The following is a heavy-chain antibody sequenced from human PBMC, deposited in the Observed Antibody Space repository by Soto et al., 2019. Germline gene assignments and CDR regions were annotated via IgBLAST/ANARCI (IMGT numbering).Heavy chain of an antibody. CDR2: IYYSGST. CDR3: ACIFSGGYGYGFYYYGMDV. V-gene: IGHV4-39*01. CDR1: GGSISSSSYY. Sequence: ETLSLTCTVSGGSISSSSYYWGWIRQPPGKGLEWIGSIYYSGSTYYNPSLKSRVTISVDTSKNQFSLKLSSLTAADTAVYYCACIFSGGYGYGFYYYGMDVWGQATTVTVSS. D-gene: IGHD5-18*01. J-gene: IGHJ6*02.